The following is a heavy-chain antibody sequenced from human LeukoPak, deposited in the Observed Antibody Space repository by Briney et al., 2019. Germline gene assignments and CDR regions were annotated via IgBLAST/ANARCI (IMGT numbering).Heavy chain of an antibody. V-gene: IGHV3-33*01. D-gene: IGHD6-19*01. CDR2: IWCDGSKK. CDR1: GFTFSSYG. J-gene: IGHJ4*02. Sequence: GRALRLSCAASGFTFSSYGMHWVRQAPGKGLEWVAVIWCDGSKKYYADSVKGRFTISRDNSKNTLYLQMNSLRAEDTAVYYCARDRGHFSSGWSTFDYWGQGTLVTVSS. CDR3: ARDRGHFSSGWSTFDY.